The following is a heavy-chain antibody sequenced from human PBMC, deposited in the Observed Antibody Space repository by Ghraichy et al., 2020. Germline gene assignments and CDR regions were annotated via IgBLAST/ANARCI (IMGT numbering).Heavy chain of an antibody. CDR2: IKQDGSER. J-gene: IGHJ5*02. CDR3: ARHTSKAGRDP. D-gene: IGHD6-13*01. V-gene: IGHV3-7*03. Sequence: ETLSLTCAASGFTFSYYWMSWVRQAPGKGLEWVANIKQDGSERYYVDSVKGRFTISRDNAKNSLYLQMNSLRAEDTAVYYCARHTSKAGRDPWGQGTQVTVSS. CDR1: GFTFSYYW.